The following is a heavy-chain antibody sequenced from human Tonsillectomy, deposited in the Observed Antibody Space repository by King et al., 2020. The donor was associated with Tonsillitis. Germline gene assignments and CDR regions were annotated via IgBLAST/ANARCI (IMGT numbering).Heavy chain of an antibody. V-gene: IGHV3-7*01. CDR3: ARAYRSTSVFYYYMDV. Sequence: EVQLVESGGGLVQPGGSLTLSCAASGFTFSDYWMTWVRQTPGKGLEWVVTIEQDGTEITYVNSVKDRFTISRDNAKNSLYLQMNNLRAEDTAVYYCARAYRSTSVFYYYMDVGGRGTTVTVSS. D-gene: IGHD1-1*01. CDR2: IEQDGTEI. J-gene: IGHJ6*03. CDR1: GFTFSDYW.